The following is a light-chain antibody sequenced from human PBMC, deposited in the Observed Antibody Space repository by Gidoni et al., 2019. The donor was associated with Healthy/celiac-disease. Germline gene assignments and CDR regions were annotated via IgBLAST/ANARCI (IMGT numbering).Light chain of an antibody. V-gene: IGKV3-11*01. CDR1: QSVSSY. CDR3: QQRSNWPPRDT. Sequence: LSPGERATLSCRASQSVSSYLAWYQQKPGQAPRLLIYDASNRATGIPARFSGSGSGTDFTLTISSLEPEDFAVYYCQQRSNWPPRDTFGQGTKLEIK. J-gene: IGKJ2*01. CDR2: DAS.